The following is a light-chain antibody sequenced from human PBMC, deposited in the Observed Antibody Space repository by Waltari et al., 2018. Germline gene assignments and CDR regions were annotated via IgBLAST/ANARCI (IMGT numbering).Light chain of an antibody. J-gene: IGKJ1*01. CDR1: QDINNY. CDR2: AAS. Sequence: DLQMTQSPSSVSASVGDRVTIICRASQDINNYLAWYQQKPGKAPKVLIYAASTLESGVPSRFSGSGSGAEFTLTINSLQPEDFATYYCQQANSFPWTFGQGTKVEIK. V-gene: IGKV1-12*01. CDR3: QQANSFPWT.